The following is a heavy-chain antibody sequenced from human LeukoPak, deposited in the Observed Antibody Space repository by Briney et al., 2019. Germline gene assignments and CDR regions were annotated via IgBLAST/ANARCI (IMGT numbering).Heavy chain of an antibody. CDR2: INPSGGST. CDR3: AREDVVLVDAVRYYYYGMDV. J-gene: IGHJ6*02. D-gene: IGHD2-8*01. V-gene: IGHV1-46*01. Sequence: ASVKVSCKASGYNFISYYMHWVQQAPGQGLEWMGIINPSGGSTSYAQKFQDRVTMTRDTSTSTVYMELSSLKSEDTAVYYCAREDVVLVDAVRYYYYGMDVWGQGTTVTVSS. CDR1: GYNFISYY.